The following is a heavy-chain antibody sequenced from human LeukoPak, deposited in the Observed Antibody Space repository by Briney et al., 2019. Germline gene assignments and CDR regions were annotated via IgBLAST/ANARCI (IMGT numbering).Heavy chain of an antibody. J-gene: IGHJ4*02. CDR2: ITSNSYTM. D-gene: IGHD3-22*01. CDR1: GFSFSSYS. V-gene: IGHV3-48*01. CDR3: ARKRGSSGYPFVY. Sequence: GGSLRLSCAASGFSFSSYSMNWVRQAPGKGLEWVSYITSNSYTMYYADAVKGRFAISRDNAKNSLYLQMNSLRAEDTAVYYCARKRGSSGYPFVYWGQGTLDTVSS.